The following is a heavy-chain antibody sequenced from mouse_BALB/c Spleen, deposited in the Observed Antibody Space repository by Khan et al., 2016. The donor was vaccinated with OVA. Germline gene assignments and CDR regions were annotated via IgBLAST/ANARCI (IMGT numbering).Heavy chain of an antibody. D-gene: IGHD2-10*01. CDR1: GFSLTGYG. Sequence: VELVESGPGLVAPSQSLSITCTVSGFSLTGYGVNWVRQPPGKGLEWLGMIWGDGTTDYNSALNSRLSISKDNSTSQVFLKMNSLQTDDTARYYCARAYYGNYREAMDYWGQGTSVTVSA. V-gene: IGHV2-6-7*01. J-gene: IGHJ4*01. CDR3: ARAYYGNYREAMDY. CDR2: IWGDGTT.